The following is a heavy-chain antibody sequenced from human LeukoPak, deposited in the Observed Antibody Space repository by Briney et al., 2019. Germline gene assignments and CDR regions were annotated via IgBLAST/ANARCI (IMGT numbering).Heavy chain of an antibody. CDR2: IYSGGST. V-gene: IGHV3-66*01. Sequence: GGSLRLSCAASGFTVSSNYMSWVRQAPRKGLEWVSVIYSGGSTYYADSVKGRFTISRDNSKNTLYLQMNSLRAEDTAVYYCAREGTVTTYALDYWGQGTLVTVSS. D-gene: IGHD4-17*01. CDR1: GFTVSSNY. J-gene: IGHJ4*02. CDR3: AREGTVTTYALDY.